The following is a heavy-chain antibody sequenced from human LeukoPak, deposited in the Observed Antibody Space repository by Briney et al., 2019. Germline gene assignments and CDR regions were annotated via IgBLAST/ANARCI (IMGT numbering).Heavy chain of an antibody. CDR3: ARFYDYVWGSSPFDP. J-gene: IGHJ5*02. D-gene: IGHD3-16*01. CDR1: GGSFSGYY. V-gene: IGHV4-34*01. Sequence: SETLSLTCAVYGGSFSGYYWSWIRQPPGKGLEWIGEINHSGSTNYNPSLKSRVTISVDTSKNQFSLKLSSVTAADTAVYYCARFYDYVWGSSPFDPWGQGTLVTVSS. CDR2: INHSGST.